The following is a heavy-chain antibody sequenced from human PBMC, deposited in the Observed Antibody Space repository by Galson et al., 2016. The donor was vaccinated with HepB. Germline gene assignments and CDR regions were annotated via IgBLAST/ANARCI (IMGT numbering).Heavy chain of an antibody. V-gene: IGHV3-23*01. Sequence: SLRLSCAASGFTFSSYAMSWVRQAPGKGLDWVSTISGSGGETQYADSVKGRFTFSRDNSKNTMYVQMTSLRAEDTAVYYCASGTTVTTSNSFWYFDLWGRGTLVTVSS. CDR1: GFTFSSYA. CDR2: ISGSGGET. D-gene: IGHD4-17*01. CDR3: ASGTTVTTSNSFWYFDL. J-gene: IGHJ2*01.